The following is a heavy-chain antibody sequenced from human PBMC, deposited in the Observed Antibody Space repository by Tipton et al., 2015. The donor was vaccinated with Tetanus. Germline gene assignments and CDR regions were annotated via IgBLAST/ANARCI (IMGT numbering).Heavy chain of an antibody. J-gene: IGHJ4*02. D-gene: IGHD1-1*01. CDR3: ARANNEFPKKGPFDS. CDR1: GGSMSGSGHY. V-gene: IGHV4-39*02. CDR2: ISYSGRT. Sequence: TLSLTCIVSGGSMSGSGHYGAWVRQSPGKGLEWIGSISYSGRTYYSPSLKSRVTMSVDTSKKDFSVRLGSVTAADTAVYYCARANNEFPKKGPFDSWGQGRLVIVSS.